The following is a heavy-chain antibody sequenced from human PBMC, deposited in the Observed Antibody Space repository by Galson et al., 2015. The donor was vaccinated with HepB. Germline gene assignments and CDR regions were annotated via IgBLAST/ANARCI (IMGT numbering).Heavy chain of an antibody. D-gene: IGHD3-22*01. Sequence: SLRLSCAASGFTFRSYAMSWVRQAPGKGLEWVSDISASGGSIYYADSVKGRFTISRDNSRDTLFLQMHNLRAEDTAVYYCAKLWLDWDRTRLDYWGQGTLVTVSS. V-gene: IGHV3-23*01. CDR2: ISASGGSI. CDR1: GFTFRSYA. CDR3: AKLWLDWDRTRLDY. J-gene: IGHJ4*02.